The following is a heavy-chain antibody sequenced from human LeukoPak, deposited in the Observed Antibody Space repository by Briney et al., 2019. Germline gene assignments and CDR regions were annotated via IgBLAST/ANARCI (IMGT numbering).Heavy chain of an antibody. D-gene: IGHD1-26*01. CDR1: GYTFTSYD. J-gene: IGHJ6*02. CDR2: MNPNSGNT. Sequence: ASVKVSCKASGYTFTSYDINWVRQATGQGLEWMGWMNPNSGNTGYAQKFQGRVTMTRNTSISIAYMELSSLRSEDTAVYYCARGRFFVRGSYGMDVWGQGTTVTVSS. V-gene: IGHV1-8*01. CDR3: ARGRFFVRGSYGMDV.